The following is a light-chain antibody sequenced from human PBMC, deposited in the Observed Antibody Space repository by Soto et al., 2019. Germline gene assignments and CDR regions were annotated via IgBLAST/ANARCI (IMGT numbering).Light chain of an antibody. Sequence: DLQMTQSPSTLPGSVGDSVSITRRASQTISSWLAWYQQKTGKAPKILIYKESTLKSGVPSRFSGSGSGTELNLTISRLQPDDFATYYCQNYNSYSEAFGQGTKVDIK. V-gene: IGKV1-5*03. CDR1: QTISSW. J-gene: IGKJ1*01. CDR3: QNYNSYSEA. CDR2: KES.